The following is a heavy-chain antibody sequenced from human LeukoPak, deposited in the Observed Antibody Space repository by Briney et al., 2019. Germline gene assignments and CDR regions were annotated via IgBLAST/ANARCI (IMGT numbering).Heavy chain of an antibody. Sequence: GGSLRLSCAASGFTFSSYAMNWVRQAPGEGLEWVSATGSTGVSTFYADSVKGRFTVSRDNSKNTLSLQMNSLRAEDTAVYYCAKDPGVVPAHYFDYWGQGILVTVSS. V-gene: IGHV3-23*01. D-gene: IGHD2-2*01. J-gene: IGHJ4*02. CDR3: AKDPGVVPAHYFDY. CDR1: GFTFSSYA. CDR2: TGSTGVST.